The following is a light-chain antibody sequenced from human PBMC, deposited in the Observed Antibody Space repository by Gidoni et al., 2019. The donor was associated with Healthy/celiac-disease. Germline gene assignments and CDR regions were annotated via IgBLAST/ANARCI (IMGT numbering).Light chain of an antibody. V-gene: IGKV3-20*01. CDR2: GAA. CDR3: QQYGSSTPYT. J-gene: IGKJ2*01. CDR1: QSVSSSY. Sequence: ETVLTQSPCTLSLSPGERANFSRKASQSVSSSYVAWYHQKPGQAPSLLIYGAASRAPGIPDTISGSGSGTDFTLTISSLEPEDFAVYYCQQYGSSTPYTFGQGTKLEIK.